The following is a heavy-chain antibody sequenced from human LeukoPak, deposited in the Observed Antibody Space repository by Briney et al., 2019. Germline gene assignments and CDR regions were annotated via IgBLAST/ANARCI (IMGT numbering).Heavy chain of an antibody. CDR1: GYTFTSYY. CDR3: AIPPFSSSWSDYYYYYGMDV. Sequence: GASVKVSCKPSGYTFTSYYMHWVRQAPGQGLEWMGIINPSGGRTSYAQKFQGRVTMTRDTSTSTVYMELSSLRSEDTAVYYCAIPPFSSSWSDYYYYYGMDVWGQGTTVTVSS. D-gene: IGHD6-13*01. CDR2: INPSGGRT. J-gene: IGHJ6*02. V-gene: IGHV1-46*01.